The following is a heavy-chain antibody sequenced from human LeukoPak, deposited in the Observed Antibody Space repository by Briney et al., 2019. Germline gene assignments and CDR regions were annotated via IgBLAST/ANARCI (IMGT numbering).Heavy chain of an antibody. V-gene: IGHV7-4-1*02. Sequence: GASVKVSCKASGYTFTSYAMNWVRQAPGQGLEWMGWINTNTGNPTYAQGFTGRFVFSLDTSVSTAYLQISSLKAEDTAVYYCARVGNKDDYDFWSGATITALDVWGKGTTVTVSS. CDR1: GYTFTSYA. CDR3: ARVGNKDDYDFWSGATITALDV. D-gene: IGHD3-3*01. CDR2: INTNTGNP. J-gene: IGHJ6*04.